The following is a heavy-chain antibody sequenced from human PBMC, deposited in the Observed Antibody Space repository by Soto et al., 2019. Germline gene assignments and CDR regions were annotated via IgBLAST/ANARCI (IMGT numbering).Heavy chain of an antibody. V-gene: IGHV3-30*03. CDR2: ISYDGSNK. D-gene: IGHD4-17*01. J-gene: IGHJ3*02. Sequence: QVQLVESGGGVVQPGRSLRLSCAASGFTFSSYGMHWVRQAPGKGLEWVAVISYDGSNKYYADSVKGRFTISRDNSKNTLYLQMNSLRAEDTAVYYCFSPLNPTVTTTVRAFDIWCQGTMVTVSS. CDR3: FSPLNPTVTTTVRAFDI. CDR1: GFTFSSYG.